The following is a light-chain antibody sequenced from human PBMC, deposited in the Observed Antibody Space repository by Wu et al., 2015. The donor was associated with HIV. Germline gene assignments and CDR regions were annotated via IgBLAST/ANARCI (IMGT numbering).Light chain of an antibody. J-gene: IGKJ1*01. Sequence: DIQMTQSPSTLSASVGDRVTITCRASQSISSWLAWYQQKPGKAPKPLIYKASSLESGVPSRFSGSGSGTEFTLTISSLQPDDFATYYCQQYNSYSSTFGQGTKVEIK. V-gene: IGKV1-5*03. CDR1: QSISSW. CDR3: QQYNSYSST. CDR2: KAS.